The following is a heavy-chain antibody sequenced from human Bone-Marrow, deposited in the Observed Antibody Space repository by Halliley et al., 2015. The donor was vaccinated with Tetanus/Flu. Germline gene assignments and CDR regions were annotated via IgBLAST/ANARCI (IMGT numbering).Heavy chain of an antibody. J-gene: IGHJ5*02. V-gene: IGHV3-49*04. CDR1: GTTFGDYT. D-gene: IGHD2-15*01. CDR2: IRSKAYDGTT. CDR3: TRDPSGYCSGGSCYSAHFNWFDP. Sequence: SPRLSCTASGTTFGDYTLSWVRQAPGMGLQWVGSIRSKAYDGTTEYAASVKGRFTISRDDSKSIAYLQMNSLRTEDTAVYYCTRDPSGYCSGGSCYSAHFNWFDPWGQGTLVTVSS.